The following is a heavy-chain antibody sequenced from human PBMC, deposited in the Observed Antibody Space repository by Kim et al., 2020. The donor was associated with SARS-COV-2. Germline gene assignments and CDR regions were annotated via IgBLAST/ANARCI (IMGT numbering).Heavy chain of an antibody. CDR1: GGSISSGSYY. CDR3: ARDSGYSSSWYVGWFDP. Sequence: SETLSLTCTVSGGSISSGSYYWSWIRQPAGKGLEWIGRIYTSGSTNYNPSLKSRVTISVDTSKNQFSLKLSSVTAADTAVYYCARDSGYSSSWYVGWFDPWGQGTLVTVSS. CDR2: IYTSGST. D-gene: IGHD6-13*01. J-gene: IGHJ5*02. V-gene: IGHV4-61*02.